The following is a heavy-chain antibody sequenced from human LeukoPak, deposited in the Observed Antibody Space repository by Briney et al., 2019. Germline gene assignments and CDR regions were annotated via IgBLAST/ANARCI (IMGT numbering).Heavy chain of an antibody. Sequence: GASVKVSCKASGYTFTGYYMHWVRQAPGQGLEWMGWINPNSGGTNYAQKFQGWVTMTRDTSISTAYMELSRLRSDDTAVYYCASPDSTSIAEYYFDYWGQGTLVTVSS. J-gene: IGHJ4*02. CDR3: ASPDSTSIAEYYFDY. D-gene: IGHD6-6*01. V-gene: IGHV1-2*04. CDR2: INPNSGGT. CDR1: GYTFTGYY.